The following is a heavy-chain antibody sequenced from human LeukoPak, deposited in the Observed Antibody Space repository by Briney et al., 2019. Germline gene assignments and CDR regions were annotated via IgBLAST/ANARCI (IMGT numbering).Heavy chain of an antibody. CDR1: GYTFTGYY. CDR3: ARVYCSGGSCYSEFVCCYMDV. J-gene: IGHJ6*03. CDR2: INPIFGTA. Sequence: VASVKVSCKASGYTFTGYYMHWVRQAPGQGLEWMGWINPIFGTANYAQKFQGRVTITAGKSTSTAYMELSSLRSEDTAVYYCARVYCSGGSCYSEFVCCYMDVWGKGTTVTVSS. D-gene: IGHD2-15*01. V-gene: IGHV1-69*06.